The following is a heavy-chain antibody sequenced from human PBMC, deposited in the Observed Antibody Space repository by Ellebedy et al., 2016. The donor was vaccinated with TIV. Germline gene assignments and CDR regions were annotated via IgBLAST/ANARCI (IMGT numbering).Heavy chain of an antibody. CDR3: ATGYQQWLEYYY. Sequence: AASVKVSCKASGGTFSSYAISWVRQAPGQGLEWMGGIIPIFGTANYAQKFQGRVTITADESTSTAYMELSSLRSEDTAVYYCATGYQQWLEYYYWGQGTLVTVSS. J-gene: IGHJ4*02. CDR1: GGTFSSYA. D-gene: IGHD6-19*01. V-gene: IGHV1-69*13. CDR2: IIPIFGTA.